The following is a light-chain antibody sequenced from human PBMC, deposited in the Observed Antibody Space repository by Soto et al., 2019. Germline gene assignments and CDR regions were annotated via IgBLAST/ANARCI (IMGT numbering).Light chain of an antibody. CDR1: QSVSSY. Sequence: EIVLTQSPATLSLSPGERATLSCRASQSVSSYLAWYQQKPGQAPRLLIYDASNRATGIPARFSGSGSGTDFTHTISSLEPEDFAVYFCQQRSNWPLLTFGGGTRVEI. CDR3: QQRSNWPLLT. CDR2: DAS. V-gene: IGKV3-11*01. J-gene: IGKJ4*01.